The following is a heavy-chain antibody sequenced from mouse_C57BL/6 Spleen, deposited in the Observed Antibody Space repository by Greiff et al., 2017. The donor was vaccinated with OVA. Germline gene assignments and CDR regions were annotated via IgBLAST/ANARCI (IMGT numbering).Heavy chain of an antibody. V-gene: IGHV1-81*01. CDR2: IYPRSGNT. J-gene: IGHJ4*01. D-gene: IGHD1-1*01. CDR3: ARKEDYYGSSYVDYYAMDY. CDR1: GYTFTSYG. Sequence: QVQLQQSGAELARPGASVKLSCKASGYTFTSYGISWVKQRTGQGLEWIGEIYPRSGNTYYNEKFKGKATLTADKCSSTAYMELRSLTSEDSAVYFCARKEDYYGSSYVDYYAMDYWGQGTSVTVSS.